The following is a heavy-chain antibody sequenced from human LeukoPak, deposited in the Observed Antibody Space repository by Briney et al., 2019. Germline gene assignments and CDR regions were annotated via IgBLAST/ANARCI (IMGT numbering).Heavy chain of an antibody. CDR3: ARDAYYGSGSYYDC. D-gene: IGHD3-10*01. J-gene: IGHJ4*02. V-gene: IGHV4-61*02. Sequence: SETLSLTCTVSGGSISSGSYYWSWIRQPAGKGLEWIGRIYTSGSTNYNPSLKSRVTISVDTSKKQFSLKLSSVTAADTAVYYCARDAYYGSGSYYDCWGQGTLVTVSS. CDR1: GGSISSGSYY. CDR2: IYTSGST.